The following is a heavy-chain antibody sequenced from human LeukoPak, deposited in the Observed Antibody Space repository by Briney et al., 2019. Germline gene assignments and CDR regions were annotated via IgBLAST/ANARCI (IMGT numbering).Heavy chain of an antibody. J-gene: IGHJ4*02. Sequence: GSLRLSCAASGFTFSTYAMSWVRQSPEKGLEWIGQIDHSGITDYNPSLKGRVIISVDTSKSQLSLKMRSVTAADTAVYYCARDVCTSPVNCYAASNYWGQGTLVTVSS. V-gene: IGHV4-34*01. CDR2: IDHSGIT. D-gene: IGHD3-16*01. CDR1: GFTFSTYA. CDR3: ARDVCTSPVNCYAASNY.